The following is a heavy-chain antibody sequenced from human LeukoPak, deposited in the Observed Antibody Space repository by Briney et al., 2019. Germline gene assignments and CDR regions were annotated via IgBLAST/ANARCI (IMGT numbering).Heavy chain of an antibody. V-gene: IGHV3-48*01. D-gene: IGHD3-10*01. J-gene: IGHJ6*03. Sequence: GGSLRLSCAASGFTFSSYSMNWVRQAPGKGLEWVSYISSSSSTIYYADSVKGRFTISRDNAKNSLYLQMNSLRAEDTAVYYCAKDGYYGSGSYLPYYYYYYMDVWGKGTTVTISS. CDR2: ISSSSSTI. CDR1: GFTFSSYS. CDR3: AKDGYYGSGSYLPYYYYYYMDV.